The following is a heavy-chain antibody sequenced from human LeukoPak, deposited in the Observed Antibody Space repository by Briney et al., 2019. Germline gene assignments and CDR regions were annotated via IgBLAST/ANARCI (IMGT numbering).Heavy chain of an antibody. D-gene: IGHD3-10*01. CDR2: ISYDGSNK. Sequence: PGRSLRLSCAASGFTFTNYAIHWVRQAPGKRLEWVAVISYDGSNKYYADSVKGRFTISRDNAKNSLYLQMNSLRAEDTAVYYCARSEVTPYGYFDYWGQGTLVTVSS. J-gene: IGHJ4*02. CDR1: GFTFTNYA. CDR3: ARSEVTPYGYFDY. V-gene: IGHV3-30-3*01.